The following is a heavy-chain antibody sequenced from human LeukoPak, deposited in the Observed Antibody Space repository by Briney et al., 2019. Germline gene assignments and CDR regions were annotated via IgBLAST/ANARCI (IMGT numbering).Heavy chain of an antibody. D-gene: IGHD6-13*01. V-gene: IGHV1-46*01. J-gene: IGHJ5*02. Sequence: ASVKVSCKASGGTFSSYAISWVRQAPGQGLEWMGIINPSGGSTSYAQKFQGRVTMTRDTSTSTVYMELSSLRSEDTAVYYCARDLAAAGTLWFDPWGQGTLVTVSS. CDR2: INPSGGST. CDR3: ARDLAAAGTLWFDP. CDR1: GGTFSSYA.